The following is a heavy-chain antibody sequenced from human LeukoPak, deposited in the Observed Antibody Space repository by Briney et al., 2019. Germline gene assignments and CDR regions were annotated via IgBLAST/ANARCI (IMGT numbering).Heavy chain of an antibody. V-gene: IGHV1-18*04. CDR2: ISVYNGNT. CDR1: GYTFTSYG. Sequence: ASVKVSYKASGYTFTSYGITRVGQAPGQGVEWMGWISVYNGNTNHTQKLQGRVTMTTDTSTSTAYMELRSLGSDDTAVYYCATVSGSYYIDYWGQGTLVTVSS. CDR3: ATVSGSYYIDY. J-gene: IGHJ4*02. D-gene: IGHD1-26*01.